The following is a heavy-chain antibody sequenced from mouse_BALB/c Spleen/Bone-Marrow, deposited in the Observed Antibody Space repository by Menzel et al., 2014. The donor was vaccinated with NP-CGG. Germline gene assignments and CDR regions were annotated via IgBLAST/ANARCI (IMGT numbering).Heavy chain of an antibody. CDR2: IDPSNSET. Sequence: QVQLQQSGPELVRPGASVKMSCKASDYTFASYWMHWVKQRPGQGLEWIGMIDPSNSETRLNQKFKDKATLNVDKSSNSAYMHLSSLTSEDSAVYYCARTFQPRRAMDYWGQGSSVTVSS. CDR3: ARTFQPRRAMDY. J-gene: IGHJ4*01. V-gene: IGHV1-74*01. CDR1: DYTFASYW. D-gene: IGHD6-1*01.